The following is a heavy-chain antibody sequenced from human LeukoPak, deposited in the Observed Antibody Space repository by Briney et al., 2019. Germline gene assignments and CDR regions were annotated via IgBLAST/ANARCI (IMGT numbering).Heavy chain of an antibody. Sequence: AGGSLRLSRAASGFTFSSYGMHWVRQAPGKGLEWVAFIRYDGSNKYYADSVKGRFTISRDNSKNTLYLQMNSLRAEDTAVYYCAKMESIAVAGDAFDIWGQGTMVTVSS. CDR1: GFTFSSYG. CDR2: IRYDGSNK. CDR3: AKMESIAVAGDAFDI. J-gene: IGHJ3*02. D-gene: IGHD6-19*01. V-gene: IGHV3-30*02.